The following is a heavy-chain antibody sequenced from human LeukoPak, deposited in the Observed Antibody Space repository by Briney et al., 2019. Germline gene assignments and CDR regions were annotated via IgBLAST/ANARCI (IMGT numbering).Heavy chain of an antibody. J-gene: IGHJ4*02. CDR2: IYHSGST. CDR1: GGSISSGGYY. V-gene: IGHV4-31*03. Sequence: SQTLSLTCTVSGGSISSGGYYWSWIRQHPGKGLEWIGYIYHSGSTYYNPSLKSRVTISVDTSKNQFSPKLSSVTAADTAVYYCARSGTFYGSGSLYYFDYWGQGTLVTVSS. D-gene: IGHD3-10*01. CDR3: ARSGTFYGSGSLYYFDY.